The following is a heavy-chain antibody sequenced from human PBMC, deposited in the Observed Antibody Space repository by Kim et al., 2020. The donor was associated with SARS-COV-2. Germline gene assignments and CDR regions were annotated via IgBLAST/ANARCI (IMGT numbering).Heavy chain of an antibody. V-gene: IGHV3-53*01. CDR2: IYSGGST. CDR1: GFTVSSNY. J-gene: IGHJ6*02. Sequence: GGSLRLSCAASGFTVSSNYMSWVRQAPGKGLEWVSVIYSGGSTYYADSVKGRFTISRDNSKNTLYLQMNSLRAEDTAVYYCARDRLWFGELQDYYYGMDVWGQGTTVTVSS. CDR3: ARDRLWFGELQDYYYGMDV. D-gene: IGHD3-10*01.